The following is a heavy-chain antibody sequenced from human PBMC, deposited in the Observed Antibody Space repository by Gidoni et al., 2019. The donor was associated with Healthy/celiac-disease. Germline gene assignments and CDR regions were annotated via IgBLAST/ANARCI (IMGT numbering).Heavy chain of an antibody. D-gene: IGHD2-2*01. CDR2: ISGSGGST. CDR3: AKDGTRYCSSTSCYSYFDY. Sequence: EVQLLESGGGLVQPGGSLRLSCAASGFTFSSYAMSWVRQAPGKGLEWVSAISGSGGSTYYADSVKGRFTISRDNSKNTLYLQMNSLRAEDTAVYYCAKDGTRYCSSTSCYSYFDYWGQGTLVTVSS. V-gene: IGHV3-23*01. CDR1: GFTFSSYA. J-gene: IGHJ4*02.